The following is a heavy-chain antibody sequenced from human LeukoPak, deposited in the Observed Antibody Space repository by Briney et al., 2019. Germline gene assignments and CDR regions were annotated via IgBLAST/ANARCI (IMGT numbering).Heavy chain of an antibody. Sequence: SETLSLACTVSLVSTTSYYWTWVRQPPGKGLEWIGEIHRSGSTNYNPSLQSRVTISIDRSKNQIALELSSVTAADTAVYYCAREIVAAFNPGAYWGQGTLVTVSS. CDR1: LVSTTSYY. J-gene: IGHJ4*02. D-gene: IGHD3-10*01. V-gene: IGHV4-59*12. CDR2: IHRSGST. CDR3: AREIVAAFNPGAY.